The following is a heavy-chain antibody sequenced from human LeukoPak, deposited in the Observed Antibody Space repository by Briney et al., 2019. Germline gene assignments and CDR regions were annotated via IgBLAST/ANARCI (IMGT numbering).Heavy chain of an antibody. Sequence: SETLSLTSAVYGGSFSGYYWSCIRQPPGKGLEWIGEINHSGSTNYNPSLKSLVTISVDTSKNQFSLKLSCGTAAETAVYYCARGRYSSNFDYWGQGTLVTVSS. V-gene: IGHV4-34*01. CDR2: INHSGST. D-gene: IGHD6-13*01. CDR1: GGSFSGYY. CDR3: ARGRYSSNFDY. J-gene: IGHJ4*02.